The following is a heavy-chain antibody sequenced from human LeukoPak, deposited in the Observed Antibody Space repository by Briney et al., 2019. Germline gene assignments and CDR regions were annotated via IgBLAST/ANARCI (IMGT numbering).Heavy chain of an antibody. V-gene: IGHV4-30-4*07. CDR2: IYYSGST. J-gene: IGHJ5*02. CDR3: ARDRSYYYGSGSYNWFDP. Sequence: PSQTLSLTCVVSGGSISSGQSWSWIRQAPGKGLEWIGNIYYSGSTYYNPSLKSRGTISVDTSKNQFSLKVTSVTAADTAVYYCARDRSYYYGSGSYNWFDPWGQGTLVTVSS. D-gene: IGHD3-10*01. CDR1: GGSISSGQS.